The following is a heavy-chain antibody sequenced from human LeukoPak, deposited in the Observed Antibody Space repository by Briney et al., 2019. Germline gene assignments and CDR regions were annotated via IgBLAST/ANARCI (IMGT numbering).Heavy chain of an antibody. CDR1: GGSFSGYY. V-gene: IGHV4-34*01. J-gene: IGHJ3*02. CDR2: INHSGST. D-gene: IGHD2-2*01. Sequence: PSETLSLTCAVYGGSFSGYYWSWIRQPPGKGLEWIGEINHSGSTNCNPSLKSRVTMSVDTSKNQFSVKLSSVTAADTAVYYCARGGSCSSTTCYVSDAFDIWGQGTMLTVSS. CDR3: ARGGSCSSTTCYVSDAFDI.